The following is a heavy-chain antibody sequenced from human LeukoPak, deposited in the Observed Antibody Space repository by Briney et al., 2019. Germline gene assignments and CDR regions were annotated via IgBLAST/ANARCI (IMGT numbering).Heavy chain of an antibody. J-gene: IGHJ4*02. D-gene: IGHD2-15*01. V-gene: IGHV4-34*01. CDR2: INHGGST. CDR1: GGSFSGYY. Sequence: SETLSLTCVVYGGSFSGYYLHWIRQPPGKGLEWIGEINHGGSTKSNPSLKSRVTISADTSKNQFSLKLSSVTAADTAVYYCQLVKVNPTRDSWGQRTLVTVSS. CDR3: QLVKVNPTRDS.